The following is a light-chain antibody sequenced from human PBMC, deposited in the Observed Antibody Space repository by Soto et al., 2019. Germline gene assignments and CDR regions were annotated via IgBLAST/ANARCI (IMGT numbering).Light chain of an antibody. CDR2: DAS. CDR1: QGIGNY. J-gene: IGKJ5*01. V-gene: IGKV1-9*01. Sequence: DIQLTQSPSFLSASVGDRVAITCRANQGIGNYLAWYQQRPGKAPKLVIYDASRLQSGVPSRFSGSGSGTEFTLTISSLQPEDFATYYCQQRSSYPITFGQGTRLEIK. CDR3: QQRSSYPIT.